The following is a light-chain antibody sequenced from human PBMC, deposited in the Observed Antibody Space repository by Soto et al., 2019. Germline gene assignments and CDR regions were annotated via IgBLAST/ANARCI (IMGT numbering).Light chain of an antibody. Sequence: DIVMTQSPDSLAVSQGERATIKCKSSQSVLSSSNNKNYLAWYQQTPGQPPKLLISWASTRESGVPDRFSGSGSGTDFTLTISSLQSADVAVYYCQQYYTTPLTFGGGTKVEIK. CDR3: QQYYTTPLT. V-gene: IGKV4-1*01. CDR1: QSVLSSSNNKNY. CDR2: WAS. J-gene: IGKJ4*01.